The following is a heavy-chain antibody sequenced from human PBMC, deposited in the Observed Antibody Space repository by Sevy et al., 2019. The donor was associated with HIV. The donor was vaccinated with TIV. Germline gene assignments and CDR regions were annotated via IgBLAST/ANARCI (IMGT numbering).Heavy chain of an antibody. CDR1: RYSLNKFS. CDR2: FDPEDGER. CDR3: AITREYYSVINGYFDY. V-gene: IGHV1-24*01. J-gene: IGHJ4*02. Sequence: ASVKVSCRISRYSLNKFSMHWVRQAPGKGLEWMGSFDPEDGERIYAQKFQGRFSMTEDKSTDTAYKGLSCLRPDDMAVYYCAITREYYSVINGYFDYWGQGTLVTVSS. D-gene: IGHD2-8*01.